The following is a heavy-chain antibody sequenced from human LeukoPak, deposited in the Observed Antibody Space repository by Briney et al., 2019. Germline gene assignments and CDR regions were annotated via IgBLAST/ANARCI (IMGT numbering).Heavy chain of an antibody. J-gene: IGHJ4*02. CDR3: ASTAAGAIFDY. Sequence: SQTLSLTCTVSGGSISSGGYYWSWIRQHPGKGLEWIGYIYYSGSTYHNPSLKSRVTISVDTSKNQFSLKLSSVTAADTAGYYCASTAAGAIFDYWGQGTLVTVSS. CDR1: GGSISSGGYY. V-gene: IGHV4-31*03. CDR2: IYYSGST. D-gene: IGHD6-13*01.